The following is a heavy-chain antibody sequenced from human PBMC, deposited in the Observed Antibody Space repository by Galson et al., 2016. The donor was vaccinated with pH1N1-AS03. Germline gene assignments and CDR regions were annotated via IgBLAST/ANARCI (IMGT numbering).Heavy chain of an antibody. CDR3: AHNQANGYNHWFDP. Sequence: SVKVSCKASGGSFSKYVISWVRQAPGQGLQWMGRIIPNLGVTNYAQRFQARVTITADKSSSTVYMEVTNLTSEDTAIYYCAHNQANGYNHWFDPWGQGTLVTVSS. J-gene: IGHJ5*02. CDR1: GGSFSKYV. CDR2: IIPNLGVT. V-gene: IGHV1-69*04. D-gene: IGHD5-24*01.